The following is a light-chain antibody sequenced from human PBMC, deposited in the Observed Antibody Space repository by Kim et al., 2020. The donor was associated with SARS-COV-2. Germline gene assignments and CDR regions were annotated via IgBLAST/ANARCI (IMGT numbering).Light chain of an antibody. CDR2: KAS. V-gene: IGKV1-5*03. Sequence: DIQMTQSPSTLSASVGDGVTITCRASQSISSWLAWYQQKPGKAPKLLIYKASSLESGVPSRFSGSGSGTEFTLTISSLQPDDFATYYCQQYNSYPDTFGQGTKLEIK. CDR3: QQYNSYPDT. CDR1: QSISSW. J-gene: IGKJ2*01.